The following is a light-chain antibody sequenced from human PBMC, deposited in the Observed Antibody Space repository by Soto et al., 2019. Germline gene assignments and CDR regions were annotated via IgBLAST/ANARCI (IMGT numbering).Light chain of an antibody. CDR3: QEYSSSPPEFT. J-gene: IGKJ3*01. CDR2: GAS. V-gene: IGKV3-20*01. CDR1: QSVNSNY. Sequence: EIVLTQSPGTLSVSPGERVTLSCRASQSVNSNYLAWYQQRPGQAPRLLIFGASYRATGIPDRFSGSGSGTDFTLTIRRLEPEDFAGYYCQEYSSSPPEFTFGPGTKVDSK.